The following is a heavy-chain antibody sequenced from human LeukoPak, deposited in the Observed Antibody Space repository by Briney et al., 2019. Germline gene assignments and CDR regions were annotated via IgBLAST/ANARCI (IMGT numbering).Heavy chain of an antibody. Sequence: GGSLRLSCAASGFTFSSYAMSWVRQAPGKGLEWVSAISGSGGSTYYADSVKGRFTTSRDNSKNTLYLQMNSLRAEDTAVYYCAYADIVATSTFYYYYYGMDVWGKGTSVTVSS. J-gene: IGHJ6*04. V-gene: IGHV3-23*01. CDR2: ISGSGGST. CDR1: GFTFSSYA. CDR3: AYADIVATSTFYYYYYGMDV. D-gene: IGHD5-12*01.